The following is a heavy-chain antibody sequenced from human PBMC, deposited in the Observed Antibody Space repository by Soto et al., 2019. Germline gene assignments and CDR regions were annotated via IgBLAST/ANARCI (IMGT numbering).Heavy chain of an antibody. CDR2: IWYDGSNK. D-gene: IGHD1-20*01. J-gene: IGHJ6*02. Sequence: PGRSLRLSCAASGFTFSSYGMHWVRQAPGKGLEWVAVIWYDGSNKYYADSVKGRFTISRDNSKNTLYLQMNSLRAEDTAVYYCAREEVRYNLKFYYYYGMDVWCQGPTVTVSS. V-gene: IGHV3-33*01. CDR3: AREEVRYNLKFYYYYGMDV. CDR1: GFTFSSYG.